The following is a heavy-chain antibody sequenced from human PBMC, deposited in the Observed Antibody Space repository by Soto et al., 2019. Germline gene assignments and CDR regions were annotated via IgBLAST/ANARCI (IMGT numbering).Heavy chain of an antibody. D-gene: IGHD3-10*02. CDR2: IYYSGST. Sequence: SETLSLSCTVSGCSISSGGYDWSWIRQHPGKGLEWIGYIYYSGSTYYNPSLKSRVTISVDTSKNQFSLKLSSVTAADTAVYYCARVVSVRGSVLFDPWGQGTLVTVSS. CDR1: GCSISSGGYD. V-gene: IGHV4-31*03. CDR3: ARVVSVRGSVLFDP. J-gene: IGHJ5*02.